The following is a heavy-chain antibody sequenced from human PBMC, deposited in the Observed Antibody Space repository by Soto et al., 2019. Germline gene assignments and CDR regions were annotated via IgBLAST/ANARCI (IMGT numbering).Heavy chain of an antibody. D-gene: IGHD2-2*02. J-gene: IGHJ4*02. CDR2: INPNSGGT. Sequence: QVQLVQSGAEVKKPGASVKVSCKASGYTFTGYYMHWVRQAPGQGLEWMGWINPNSGGTNYAQKLQGWVTRTRDTSISTAYMELSRLRSDDTAVYYCARGPATAIRVGGDLDYWGQGTLVTVSS. V-gene: IGHV1-2*04. CDR3: ARGPATAIRVGGDLDY. CDR1: GYTFTGYY.